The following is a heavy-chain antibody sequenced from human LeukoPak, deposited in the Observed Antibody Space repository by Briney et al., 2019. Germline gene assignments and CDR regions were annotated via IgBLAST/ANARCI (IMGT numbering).Heavy chain of an antibody. V-gene: IGHV4-39*07. Sequence: SETLSLTCTVSGGSISSSNYYWGWIRQAPGKGLEWIGNIYYTGSTYYSPSLKSRVTISVDTSKNQFSLKLSSVTAADTALYYCARDDRGIVTAILNWDQGTLVTVSS. J-gene: IGHJ4*02. CDR3: ARDDRGIVTAILN. CDR2: IYYTGST. CDR1: GGSISSSNYY. D-gene: IGHD2-21*02.